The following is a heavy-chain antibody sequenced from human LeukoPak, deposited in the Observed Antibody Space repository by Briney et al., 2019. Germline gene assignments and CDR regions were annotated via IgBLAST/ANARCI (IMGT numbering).Heavy chain of an antibody. CDR3: ARESDKVGATIYY. Sequence: QPGGSLRLSCAASGFTFSSYAMHWVRQAPGKGLEWVAVIAYDGSIKYYADSVKGRFTISRDNSKNTLDLQMNSLRTEDTAVYYCARESDKVGATIYYWGQGTLVTVSS. J-gene: IGHJ4*02. CDR1: GFTFSSYA. CDR2: IAYDGSIK. V-gene: IGHV3-30-3*01. D-gene: IGHD1-26*01.